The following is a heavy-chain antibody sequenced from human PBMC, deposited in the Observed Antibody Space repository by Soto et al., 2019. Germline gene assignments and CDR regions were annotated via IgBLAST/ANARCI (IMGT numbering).Heavy chain of an antibody. J-gene: IGHJ6*02. V-gene: IGHV3-15*07. CDR3: TTVVGGTIVGVVPYGMDD. CDR2: IKSKTDGGTT. Sequence: GGSLRLSCAASGVTFSNAWMNWVRQAPGKGLEWVGRIKSKTDGGTTDYAAPVKGRFTISRDDSKNTLYLQMNSLKTEDTAVYYCTTVVGGTIVGVVPYGMDDWGQGTTVTVAS. CDR1: GVTFSNAW. D-gene: IGHD3-3*01.